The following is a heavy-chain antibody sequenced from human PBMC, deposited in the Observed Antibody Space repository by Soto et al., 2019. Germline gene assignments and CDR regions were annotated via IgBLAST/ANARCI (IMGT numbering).Heavy chain of an antibody. J-gene: IGHJ4*02. Sequence: QVQLVQSGAEVKKPGASVKVSCKASGYTFTSYDINWVRQATGQGLEWMGWMNPNSGNTCYAQKFQGSVTMTRNTATRTAYIELSSLRSEDTAVYYCARTIYGDNVDYWGQGTLVTVSS. CDR1: GYTFTSYD. CDR3: ARTIYGDNVDY. CDR2: MNPNSGNT. V-gene: IGHV1-8*01. D-gene: IGHD4-17*01.